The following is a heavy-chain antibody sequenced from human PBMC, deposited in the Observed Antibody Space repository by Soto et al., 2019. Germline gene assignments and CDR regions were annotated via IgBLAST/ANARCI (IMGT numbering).Heavy chain of an antibody. D-gene: IGHD5-12*01. CDR1: GFIFSGYA. Sequence: QVQLVESGGGVVQPGRSLRLSCAASGFIFSGYAMHWVRQAPGTGLNWVAVISYDGNTKYYADSVKGRFTVSRDNSKNTLYVQMNNLSPGHTAMYYRAKKPSAYEIDYWGQGTLDTVAA. CDR3: AKKPSAYEIDY. V-gene: IGHV3-30-3*02. J-gene: IGHJ4*02. CDR2: ISYDGNTK.